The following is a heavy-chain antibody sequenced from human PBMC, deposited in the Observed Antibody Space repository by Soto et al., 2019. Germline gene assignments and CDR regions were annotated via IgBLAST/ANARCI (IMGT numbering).Heavy chain of an antibody. CDR3: ARESEDLTSSFDY. CDR1: GFIFTRYS. V-gene: IGHV3-21*06. CDR2: ISSTTNYI. J-gene: IGHJ4*02. Sequence: GGSLRLSCAASGFIFTRYSMNWVRQAPGKGLEWVSSISSTTNYIYYGDSMKGRFTISRDNAKNSLYLEMNSLRAEDTAVYYCARESEDLTSSFDYWGQGTLVTVSS.